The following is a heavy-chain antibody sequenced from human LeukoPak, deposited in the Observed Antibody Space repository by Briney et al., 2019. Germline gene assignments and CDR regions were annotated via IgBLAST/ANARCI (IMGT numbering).Heavy chain of an antibody. CDR1: GFTFSSYA. V-gene: IGHV3-23*01. J-gene: IGHJ4*02. CDR3: AKEDGRITQYGYFHY. CDR2: ISGSGGST. D-gene: IGHD3-10*01. Sequence: PGGSLRLSCAASGFTFSSYAMSWVRQAPGKGLEWVSAISGSGGSTYYADSVKGRFTISRDNSKNSLYLQMNSLRAEDTALYYCAKEDGRITQYGYFHYWGQGTLVTVSS.